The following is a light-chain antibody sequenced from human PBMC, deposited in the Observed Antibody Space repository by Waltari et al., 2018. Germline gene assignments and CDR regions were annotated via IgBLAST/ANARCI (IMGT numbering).Light chain of an antibody. CDR1: QDISSY. CDR2: AAS. V-gene: IGKV1-9*01. CDR3: QQPYFYPRT. J-gene: IGKJ1*01. Sequence: DIQLTQSPSFLSASVGDRVTITCRASQDISSYLAWYQQKPGNAPQFLIYAASTLQSGVPAMFSGSGSGTEFTLTISSLQPEDFATYYCQQPYFYPRTFGQGTKVDIK.